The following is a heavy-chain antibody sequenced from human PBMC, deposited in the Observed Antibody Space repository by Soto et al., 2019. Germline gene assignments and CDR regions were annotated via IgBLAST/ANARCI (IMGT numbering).Heavy chain of an antibody. CDR2: ISGSGGST. CDR1: GFTFSSYA. Sequence: GGSLRLSCAASGFTFSSYAMSWVRQAPGKGLEWVSAISGSGGSTYYADSVKGRFTISRDNSKNTLYLQMNSLRAEDTAVYYCAPFGRGQQLTTDHDAFDIWGQGTMVTVSS. J-gene: IGHJ3*02. CDR3: APFGRGQQLTTDHDAFDI. D-gene: IGHD6-13*01. V-gene: IGHV3-23*01.